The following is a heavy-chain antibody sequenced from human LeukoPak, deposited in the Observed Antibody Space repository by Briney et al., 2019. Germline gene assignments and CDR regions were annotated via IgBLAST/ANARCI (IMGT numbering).Heavy chain of an antibody. J-gene: IGHJ5*02. V-gene: IGHV3-74*01. CDR2: ISSDGNRT. Sequence: GGPLRLSCVASGFTFSSHWMHWIRQAPGKGLVWVSRISSDGNRTTYADSVKGRFTISRDNAKNTLYLQMNNLRAEDTALYYCARLQLTRSCANDVCSTGGNTWGQGALVTVSS. CDR3: ARLQLTRSCANDVCSTGGNT. CDR1: GFTFSSHW. D-gene: IGHD3/OR15-3a*01.